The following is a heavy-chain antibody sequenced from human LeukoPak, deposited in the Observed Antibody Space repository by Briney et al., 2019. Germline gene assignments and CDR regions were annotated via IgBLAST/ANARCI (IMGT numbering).Heavy chain of an antibody. CDR2: INPSGGST. Sequence: ASVKVSCKASGYTFTSYYMHWVRQAPGQGLEWMGIINPSGGSTSYAQKFQGRVTMTRDTSTSTVYMELSSLRSEDTAVYYCARPSRGYCSSTSCFRLDDWGQGTLFTVSS. V-gene: IGHV1-46*01. CDR3: ARPSRGYCSSTSCFRLDD. J-gene: IGHJ4*02. CDR1: GYTFTSYY. D-gene: IGHD2-2*01.